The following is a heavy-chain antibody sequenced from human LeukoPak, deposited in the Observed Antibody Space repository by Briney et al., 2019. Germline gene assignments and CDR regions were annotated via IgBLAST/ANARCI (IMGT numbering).Heavy chain of an antibody. Sequence: GASVKVSCKASGGTFSSYAISWVRQAPGQGLEWMGGIIPIFGTANYAQKFQGRVTITADKSTSTAYMELSSLRSEDTAVYYCARVKYRGYSYGYDAFDIWGQGTMVTVSS. CDR1: GGTFSSYA. D-gene: IGHD5-18*01. V-gene: IGHV1-69*06. CDR2: IIPIFGTA. J-gene: IGHJ3*02. CDR3: ARVKYRGYSYGYDAFDI.